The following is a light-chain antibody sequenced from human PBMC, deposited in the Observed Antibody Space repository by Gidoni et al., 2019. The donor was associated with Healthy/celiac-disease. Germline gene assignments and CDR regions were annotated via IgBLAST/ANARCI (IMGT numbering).Light chain of an antibody. V-gene: IGLV2-14*01. CDR2: DVS. CDR1: SSDFGGYNY. J-gene: IGLJ1*01. Sequence: QSALTQPASVSGSPGPSITISCTGTSSDFGGYNYVSWYQQHPGKAPKLMIYDVSNRPSGVSNRVSGSKSGNTASLTISGLQAEDEADYYCSSYTSSSTLLYVFGTGTKVTVL. CDR3: SSYTSSSTLLYV.